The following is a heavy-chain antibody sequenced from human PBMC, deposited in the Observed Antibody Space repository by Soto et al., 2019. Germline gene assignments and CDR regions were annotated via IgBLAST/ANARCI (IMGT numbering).Heavy chain of an antibody. Sequence: SVKVSCKDSGGTFSSYAISWVRQAPVQGLEWMGGIIPIFGTANYAQKFQGRVTITADKSTSTAYMDLSSLRSEDPAVYYCASRSSGRRWENWFDPPGPAPLVTVS. CDR2: IIPIFGTA. D-gene: IGHD1-26*01. J-gene: IGHJ5*02. CDR3: ASRSSGRRWENWFDP. V-gene: IGHV1-69*06. CDR1: GGTFSSYA.